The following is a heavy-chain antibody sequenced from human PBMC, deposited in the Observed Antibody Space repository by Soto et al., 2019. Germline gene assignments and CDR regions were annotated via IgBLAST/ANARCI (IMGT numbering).Heavy chain of an antibody. CDR1: GGTFSNYA. J-gene: IGHJ6*02. D-gene: IGHD6-13*01. CDR2: IIPIFGTA. CDR3: ARDQSRGIAHPFFYYYGMDV. Sequence: ASVKVSCKASGGTFSNYAISWVRQAPGQGLEWMGGIIPIFGTANYAQKFQGRVTITADESTSTAYMELSSLRSEDTAVYYCARDQSRGIAHPFFYYYGMDVWGQGTTVTVSS. V-gene: IGHV1-69*13.